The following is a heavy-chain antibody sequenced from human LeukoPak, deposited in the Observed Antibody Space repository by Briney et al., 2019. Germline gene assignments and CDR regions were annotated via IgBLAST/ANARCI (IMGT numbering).Heavy chain of an antibody. D-gene: IGHD2-2*03. CDR1: GYTFTTYG. J-gene: IGHJ6*03. Sequence: ASVKVSCKASGYTFTTYGISWVRQAPGQGLEWMGWISTYNGDTNYAQKLQGRVTMTTDTSTNTAYMELRSLSSDDTAVYYCARDGYRLSGYFYYMDVWGKGTTVTVSS. CDR3: ARDGYRLSGYFYYMDV. V-gene: IGHV1-18*01. CDR2: ISTYNGDT.